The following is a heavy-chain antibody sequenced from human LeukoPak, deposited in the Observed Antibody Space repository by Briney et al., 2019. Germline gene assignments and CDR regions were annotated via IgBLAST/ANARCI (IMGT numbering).Heavy chain of an antibody. D-gene: IGHD1-20*01. V-gene: IGHV4-4*07. J-gene: IGHJ4*02. CDR1: GGSISSYY. CDR2: IYTSGST. Sequence: SETLSLTCTVSGGSISSYYWSWIRQPAGKGLEWLGRIYTSGSTNYNPSLKSRVTMSVDTSKNQFSLKLSSVTAADTAVYYCARGNWNDLRGSYYFDYWGQGTLVTVSS. CDR3: ARGNWNDLRGSYYFDY.